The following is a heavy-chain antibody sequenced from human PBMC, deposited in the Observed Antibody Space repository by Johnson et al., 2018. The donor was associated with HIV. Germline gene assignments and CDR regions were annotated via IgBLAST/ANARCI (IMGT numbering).Heavy chain of an antibody. CDR1: RFKFDDYG. D-gene: IGHD1-26*01. CDR2: INWNGGST. Sequence: VQLVESGGGLVKPGGSLRLSCAASRFKFDDYGMSWVRQGPGKGLEWVSGINWNGGSTGYADSVKGRFIISRDNAKNSLYLQMNSLRAEDTALYYCAREIGWELHDGAFDVWGQGTMVTVSS. CDR3: AREIGWELHDGAFDV. J-gene: IGHJ3*01. V-gene: IGHV3-20*04.